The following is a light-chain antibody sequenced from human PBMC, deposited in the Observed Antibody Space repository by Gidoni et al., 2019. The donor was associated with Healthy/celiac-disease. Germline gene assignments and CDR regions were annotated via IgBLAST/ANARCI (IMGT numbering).Light chain of an antibody. V-gene: IGKV4-1*01. J-gene: IGKJ2*01. CDR1: QSVLYSSNNKNY. CDR3: QQYYSTPYT. Sequence: QSVLYSSNNKNYLAWYQQKPGQPPKLLIYWASTRESGVPDRFSGSGSGTDFTLTISSLQAEDVAVYYCQQYYSTPYTFGQXTKLEIK. CDR2: WAS.